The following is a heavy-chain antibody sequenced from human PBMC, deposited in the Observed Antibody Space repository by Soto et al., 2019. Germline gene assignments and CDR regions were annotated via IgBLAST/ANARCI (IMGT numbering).Heavy chain of an antibody. J-gene: IGHJ4*02. D-gene: IGHD4-17*01. Sequence: VQLMQSGAEVKKAWSSVPVSCNVSGGTFSSHYSNWVRQAPGQGLEWMGGVISLFGTANYAHNFKGRVTITEDQSTSTANMELNSLRAADTDDYYCAREVGYGDCAAALLDWGQGTLVTVSS. CDR3: AREVGYGDCAAALLD. CDR2: VISLFGTA. CDR1: GGTFSSHY. V-gene: IGHV1-69*01.